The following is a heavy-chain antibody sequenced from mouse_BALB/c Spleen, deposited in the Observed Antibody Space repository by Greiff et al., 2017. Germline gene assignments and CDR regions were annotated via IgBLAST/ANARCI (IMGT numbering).Heavy chain of an antibody. J-gene: IGHJ1*01. Sequence: VQLQQSGAELARPGASVKLSCKASGYTFTSYWMQWVKQRPGQGLEWIGAIYPGDGDTRYTQKFKGKATLTADKSSSTAYMQLSSLASEDSAVYYCAREGDYWYFDVWGAGTTVTVSS. CDR3: AREGDYWYFDV. CDR2: IYPGDGDT. CDR1: GYTFTSYW. D-gene: IGHD2-13*01. V-gene: IGHV1-87*01.